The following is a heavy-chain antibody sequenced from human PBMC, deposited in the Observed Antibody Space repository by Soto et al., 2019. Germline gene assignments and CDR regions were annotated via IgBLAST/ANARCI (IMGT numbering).Heavy chain of an antibody. CDR3: AKATGWKGYCSSASCFHDAFDV. J-gene: IGHJ3*01. D-gene: IGHD2-2*01. CDR1: GFTFSGHG. Sequence: QVQLVESGGGVVQPGRSLRLSCAASGFTFSGHGMHWVRQAPGGGLEWVALISYDGNNKDYADPVKGRFSISRDDSSDTVFLQMNSLRPEDTAVYYCAKATGWKGYCSSASCFHDAFDVWGQGTKVTVS. CDR2: ISYDGNNK. V-gene: IGHV3-30*18.